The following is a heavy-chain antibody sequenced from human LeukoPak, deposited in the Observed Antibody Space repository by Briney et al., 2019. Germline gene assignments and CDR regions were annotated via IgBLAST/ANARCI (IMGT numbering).Heavy chain of an antibody. J-gene: IGHJ6*03. D-gene: IGHD2-21*01. CDR3: AGLFTDGGYCYYYMDV. Sequence: SETLSLTCAVSGGSISSYYWSWIRQPPGKGLEWIGYIYTSGSTNYNPSLKSRVTISVDTSKNQFSLKLSSVTAADTAVYYCAGLFTDGGYCYYYMDVWGKGTTVTVSS. CDR1: GGSISSYY. CDR2: IYTSGST. V-gene: IGHV4-4*09.